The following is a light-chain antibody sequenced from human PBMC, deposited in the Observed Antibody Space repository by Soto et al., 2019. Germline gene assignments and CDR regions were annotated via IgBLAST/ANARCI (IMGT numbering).Light chain of an antibody. Sequence: EIVMTQSPATLSVSPGERATLSCRASQSVSSNLAWYQQKPGQAPRLLIYGASTRATGIPATCSGSGSGTEFTLTISSLQSEDFAVYYCQQYNNWPPYTFGQGTKLEIK. V-gene: IGKV3-15*01. CDR1: QSVSSN. CDR3: QQYNNWPPYT. CDR2: GAS. J-gene: IGKJ2*01.